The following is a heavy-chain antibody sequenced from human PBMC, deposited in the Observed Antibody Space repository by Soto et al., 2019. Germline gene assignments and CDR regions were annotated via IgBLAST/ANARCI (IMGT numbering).Heavy chain of an antibody. D-gene: IGHD3-3*01. CDR1: GGSISSSSYY. V-gene: IGHV4-39*01. CDR2: IYYSGST. J-gene: IGHJ3*02. Sequence: SETLSLTCTVSGGSISSSSYYWGWIRQPPGKGLEWIGSIYYSGSTYYNPSLKSRVTISVDTSKNQFSLKLSSVTAADTAVYYCTRQVGFWSGYAFDIWGQGTMVTVSS. CDR3: TRQVGFWSGYAFDI.